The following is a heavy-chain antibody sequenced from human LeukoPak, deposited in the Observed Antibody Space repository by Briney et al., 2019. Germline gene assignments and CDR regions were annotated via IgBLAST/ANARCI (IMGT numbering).Heavy chain of an antibody. J-gene: IGHJ4*02. CDR3: VRVSGTAMVKTFDY. D-gene: IGHD5-18*01. V-gene: IGHV1-18*01. Sequence: ASVKVSCKASSYTFTSYGISWVRQAPGQGLDWMGWISAYNGNTNYAQKLQGRVTMTTDTSTSTAYMELRSLRSDDTAVYYCVRVSGTAMVKTFDYWGQGTLVTVSS. CDR1: SYTFTSYG. CDR2: ISAYNGNT.